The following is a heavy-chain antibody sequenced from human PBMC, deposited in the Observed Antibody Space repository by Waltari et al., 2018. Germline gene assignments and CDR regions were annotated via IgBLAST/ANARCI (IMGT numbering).Heavy chain of an antibody. V-gene: IGHV1-69*08. CDR1: GGTFSSYA. CDR2: IIPIFGTA. CDR3: ARGSCGGDCYSRIDDAFDI. J-gene: IGHJ3*02. Sequence: QVQLVQSGAEVKKPGSSVKVSCKASGGTFSSYAISWVRQAPGQGLEWMGRIIPIFGTANYAQKFQGRVTITADKSTSTAYMELSSLRSEDTAVYYCARGSCGGDCYSRIDDAFDIWGQGTMVTVSS. D-gene: IGHD2-21*01.